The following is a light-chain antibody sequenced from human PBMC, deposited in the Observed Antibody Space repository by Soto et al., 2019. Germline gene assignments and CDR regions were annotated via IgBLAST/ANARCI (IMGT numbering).Light chain of an antibody. CDR3: QQYYSTPRT. CDR2: WAS. V-gene: IGKV4-1*01. CDR1: QSVLYNYNNKNN. J-gene: IGKJ1*01. Sequence: DIVMTQSPDSLAVSLGERATINCKSSQSVLYNYNNKNNLAWYQQKPGQPPKLLIYWASTRKSGVPDRFSGSESGTDFTLTISSLQAEDVAVYYCQQYYSTPRTFGQGTKVDI.